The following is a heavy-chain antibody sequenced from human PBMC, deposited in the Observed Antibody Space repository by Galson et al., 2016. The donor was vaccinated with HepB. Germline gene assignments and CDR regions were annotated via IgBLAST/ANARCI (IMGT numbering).Heavy chain of an antibody. Sequence: SLRLSCAASGFTFSSYWMSWVRQAPGKGLEWVANVKQDGSEKYYVDSVKGRFTISRDNAENSLYLQRNSLRAEDTAVYYCARDGPHDFWSGYPFDYWGQGTLVTVSS. V-gene: IGHV3-7*01. J-gene: IGHJ4*02. CDR3: ARDGPHDFWSGYPFDY. CDR2: VKQDGSEK. D-gene: IGHD3-3*01. CDR1: GFTFSSYW.